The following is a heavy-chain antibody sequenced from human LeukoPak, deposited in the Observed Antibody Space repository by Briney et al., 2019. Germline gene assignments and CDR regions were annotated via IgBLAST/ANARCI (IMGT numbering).Heavy chain of an antibody. J-gene: IGHJ3*01. CDR1: GFSISNYG. D-gene: IGHD4-23*01. CDR2: ISSDSSTK. Sequence: GGSLRLSCAGSGFSISNYGMNWVRQAPGKGLEWLSYISSDSSTKYYADSVGGRFTISRDNAQNSLYLQMNSLRDEDSGLYFCGRDYSRWQGDFDVWAQRTGVSVSS. V-gene: IGHV3-48*02. CDR3: GRDYSRWQGDFDV.